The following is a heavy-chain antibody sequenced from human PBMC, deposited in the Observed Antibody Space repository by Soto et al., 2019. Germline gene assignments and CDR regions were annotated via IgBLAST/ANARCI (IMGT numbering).Heavy chain of an antibody. CDR3: AHRPGGSGWRYYFDY. D-gene: IGHD6-19*01. CDR2: TYWNDDD. Sequence: QITLKESGPSLVKPTQTLTLTCSFSGFSLTSTGVGVGWFRQPPGKDLEWLGLTYWNDDDRYRSSLRSRLTITKDTSKYQVVLTMTNMDPEDTATYYCAHRPGGSGWRYYFDYWGQGTLVTVSS. V-gene: IGHV2-5*01. CDR1: GFSLTSTGVG. J-gene: IGHJ4*02.